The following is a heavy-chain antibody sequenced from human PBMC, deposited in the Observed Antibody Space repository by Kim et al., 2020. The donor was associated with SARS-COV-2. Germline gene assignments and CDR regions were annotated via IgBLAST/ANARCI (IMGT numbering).Heavy chain of an antibody. D-gene: IGHD5-18*01. CDR3: ARDLDGVDTAFDY. V-gene: IGHV3-11*05. Sequence: YADSVKGRFTISRDNAKNSLYLQMNSLRAEDTAVYYCARDLDGVDTAFDYWGQGTLVTVSS. J-gene: IGHJ4*02.